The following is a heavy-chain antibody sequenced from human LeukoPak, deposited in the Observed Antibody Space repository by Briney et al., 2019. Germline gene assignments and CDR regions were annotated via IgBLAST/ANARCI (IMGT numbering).Heavy chain of an antibody. Sequence: GGSLRLSCAASGFTFSSYGMHWVRQAPGKGLEWVAVISYDGSNKYYADSVKGRFTISRDNSKNTLFLQMNSLRVEDTAVYYCAKEASRGYSFAYTPIEKPYYFDYWGQGTLVTVSS. D-gene: IGHD5-18*01. CDR1: GFTFSSYG. CDR2: ISYDGSNK. V-gene: IGHV3-30*18. J-gene: IGHJ4*02. CDR3: AKEASRGYSFAYTPIEKPYYFDY.